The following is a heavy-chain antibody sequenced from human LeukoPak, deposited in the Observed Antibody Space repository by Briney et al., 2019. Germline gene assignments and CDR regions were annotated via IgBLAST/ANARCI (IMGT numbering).Heavy chain of an antibody. D-gene: IGHD3-9*01. Sequence: GGSLRLSCAASGFTFSSYDMHWVRQATGKGLEWVSAIGTAGDTYYPGSVKGRFTISRENAKNSLYLQMNSLRAEDTAVYYCARGLTGHYYYYGMDVWGQGTTVTVSS. CDR1: GFTFSSYD. CDR2: IGTAGDT. V-gene: IGHV3-13*01. J-gene: IGHJ6*02. CDR3: ARGLTGHYYYYGMDV.